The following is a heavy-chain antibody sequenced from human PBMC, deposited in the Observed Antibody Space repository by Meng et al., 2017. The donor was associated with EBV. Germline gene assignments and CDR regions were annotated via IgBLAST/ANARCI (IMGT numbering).Heavy chain of an antibody. J-gene: IGHJ4*02. CDR2: INPNSGDT. CDR1: GYTFTGYY. Sequence: QVQLVQSGAEVKNPXXSVKVSCKASGYTFTGYYIHWVRQAPGQGLEWMGRINPNSGDTNYAQKFQGRVTMTRDTSISTAYMDLSSLTSDDTAVYYCASRGDAGFDFWGQGTLVTVSS. D-gene: IGHD5-12*01. CDR3: ASRGDAGFDF. V-gene: IGHV1-2*06.